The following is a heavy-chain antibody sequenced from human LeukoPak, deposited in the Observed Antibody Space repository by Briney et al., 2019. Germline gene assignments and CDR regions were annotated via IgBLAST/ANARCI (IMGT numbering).Heavy chain of an antibody. CDR1: SDSLSIGSYF. Sequence: SETLSLTCTVSSDSLSIGSYFCRSIRQPPGRGLEWNEYIYYSGSTNYDPSIKSRVTISVDTSKKQFSQKLSSVAAAEAAVYYCGRIRRYCSGGACYVLDNWGQGTLVAVSS. J-gene: IGHJ4*02. D-gene: IGHD2-15*01. V-gene: IGHV4-61*01. CDR3: GRIRRYCSGGACYVLDN. CDR2: IYYSGST.